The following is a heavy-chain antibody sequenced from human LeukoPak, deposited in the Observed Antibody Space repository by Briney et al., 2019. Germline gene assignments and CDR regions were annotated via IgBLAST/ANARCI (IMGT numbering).Heavy chain of an antibody. V-gene: IGHV3-23*01. CDR2: ISGSGGST. Sequence: RGGSLRLSCAASGFAFSSYAMSWVRRAPGKGLEWVSSISGSGGSTYYADSVKGRFTISRDNSKNTLYLQMNSLRAEDTAVYYCAKDVRAGYPDAFDIWGQGTMATVSS. CDR3: AKDVRAGYPDAFDI. J-gene: IGHJ3*02. D-gene: IGHD3-10*02. CDR1: GFAFSSYA.